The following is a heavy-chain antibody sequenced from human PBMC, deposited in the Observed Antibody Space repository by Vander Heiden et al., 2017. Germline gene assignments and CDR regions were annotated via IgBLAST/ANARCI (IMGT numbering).Heavy chain of an antibody. V-gene: IGHV6-1*01. CDR2: TYYRSKWYN. D-gene: IGHD2-15*01. CDR1: GDSVASNSSA. J-gene: IGHJ5*02. Sequence: QVQLQQSGPGLAKPSQTLSLTRAISGDSVASNSSAWYWIRQSPSRGLGWLGRTYYRSKWYNDYAVSVKSRITINPDTSKNQFSLQLNSVTPEDTAVYYCARVAGYCSGGSCYSSAEYNWFDPWGQGTLVTVSS. CDR3: ARVAGYCSGGSCYSSAEYNWFDP.